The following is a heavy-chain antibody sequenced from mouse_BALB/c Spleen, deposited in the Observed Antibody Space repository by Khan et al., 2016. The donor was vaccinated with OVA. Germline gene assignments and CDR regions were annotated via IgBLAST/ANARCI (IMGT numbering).Heavy chain of an antibody. V-gene: IGHV3-2*02. Sequence: VQLQESGPGLVKPSQSLSLTCTVTGYSISSDYACNWIRQFPGNKLEWMGYINYNGGTSYLPSLQSRISITRDTSKNQFFLQLNSVTTEDSATYYCARWVAYWGQGTLVTVS. CDR2: INYNGGT. J-gene: IGHJ3*01. CDR1: GYSISSDYA. CDR3: ARWVAY.